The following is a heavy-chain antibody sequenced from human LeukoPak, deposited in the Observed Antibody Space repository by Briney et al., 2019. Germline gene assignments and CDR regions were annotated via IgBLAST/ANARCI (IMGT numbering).Heavy chain of an antibody. D-gene: IGHD3-22*01. V-gene: IGHV3-15*07. CDR2: IKSKTDGGTT. CDR1: GFTVSSNY. CDR3: STTYYYDSSEGY. Sequence: PGGSLRLSCAASGFTVSSNYINWVRQAPGKGLEWVGRIKSKTDGGTTDYAAPVKGRFTISRDDSKNTLYLQMNSLKTEDTAVYYCSTTYYYDSSEGYWGQGTLVTVSS. J-gene: IGHJ4*02.